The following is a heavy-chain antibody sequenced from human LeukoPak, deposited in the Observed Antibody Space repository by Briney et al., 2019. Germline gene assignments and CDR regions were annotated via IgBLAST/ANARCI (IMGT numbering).Heavy chain of an antibody. J-gene: IGHJ4*02. CDR3: AKNAGYSYGLYYFDY. CDR2: LISSGTTT. D-gene: IGHD5-18*01. CDR1: EFTFSTYA. V-gene: IGHV3-23*01. Sequence: PGGSLRLSCAASEFTFSTYAMNWVRQAPGKGLEWVSSLISSGTTTYYADSVKGRFTISRDNSKNTVHLQMDSLRAEDSAVYYCAKNAGYSYGLYYFDYWGQGTLVTVSS.